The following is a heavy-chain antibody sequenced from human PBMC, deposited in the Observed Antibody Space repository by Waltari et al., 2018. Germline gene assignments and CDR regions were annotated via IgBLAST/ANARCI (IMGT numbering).Heavy chain of an antibody. Sequence: QVQLVESGGGVVQPGRSLRLSCAASGFTFRSYAMHWVRQAPGKGLEWVAVISYDGSNKYYADSVKGRFTISRDNSKNTLYLQMNSLRAEDTAVYYCARDEAGSYYYWGQGTLVTVSS. CDR3: ARDEAGSYYY. CDR1: GFTFRSYA. CDR2: ISYDGSNK. D-gene: IGHD1-26*01. V-gene: IGHV3-30*04. J-gene: IGHJ4*02.